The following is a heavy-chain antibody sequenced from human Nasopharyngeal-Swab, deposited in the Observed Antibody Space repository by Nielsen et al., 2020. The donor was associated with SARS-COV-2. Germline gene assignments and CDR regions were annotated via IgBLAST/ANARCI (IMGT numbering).Heavy chain of an antibody. D-gene: IGHD3-3*01. CDR3: VAVTPAPEYDSWSGYYGSNWFDP. V-gene: IGHV4-39*01. CDR2: IYYSGST. J-gene: IGHJ5*02. Sequence: WIRQPPGKGLEWIGSIYYSGSTYYNPSLKSRVTISVDTSKNQFSLKLSSVTAADTAVYYCVAVTPAPEYDSWSGYYGSNWFDPWGQGTLVTVSS.